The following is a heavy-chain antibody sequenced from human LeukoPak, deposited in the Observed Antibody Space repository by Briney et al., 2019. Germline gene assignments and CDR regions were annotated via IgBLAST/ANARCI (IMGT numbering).Heavy chain of an antibody. CDR2: IYYGGRT. V-gene: IGHV4-39*01. CDR3: AILGAGSS. CDR1: GGSISSSNYY. Sequence: SSETLSLTCTVSGGSISSSNYYWGWIRQPPGKGLEWIGKIYYGGRTDYNPFLRSRVTISVDTSKNQISLKLSSVTAADTAVYYCAILGAGSSWGQGTLVTVSS. J-gene: IGHJ5*02. D-gene: IGHD3-10*01.